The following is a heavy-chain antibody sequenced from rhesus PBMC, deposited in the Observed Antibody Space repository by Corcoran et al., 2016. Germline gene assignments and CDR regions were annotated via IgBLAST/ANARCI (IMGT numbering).Heavy chain of an antibody. D-gene: IGHD3-22*01. CDR2: IDGNFGTS. V-gene: IGHV4-80*01. Sequence: QVQLQESGPGLLKPSETLSLTCIVSGDSISANWWGWIRQPPGEGLEWIGEIDGNFGTSNYNPTLQSRVTISRGASTIPFSLRGVSVCAADTAVYYCARGPATGVSDSWGQGVLLPVSS. J-gene: IGHJ4*01. CDR3: ARGPATGVSDS. CDR1: GDSISANW.